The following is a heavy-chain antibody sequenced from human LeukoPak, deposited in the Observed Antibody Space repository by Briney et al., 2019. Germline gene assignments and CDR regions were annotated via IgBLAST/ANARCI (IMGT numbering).Heavy chain of an antibody. CDR2: IIPIFGTA. CDR1: GGTFSSYA. CDR3: ARPKPVSSIAAPGYYYYYMDV. V-gene: IGHV1-69*05. Sequence: GASVKVSCKASGGTFSSYAISWVRQAPGQGREWMGGIIPIFGTANYAQKFQGRVTITTDESTSTAYMELSSLRSEGTAVYYCARPKPVSSIAAPGYYYYYMDVWGKGTTVTVSS. D-gene: IGHD6-6*01. J-gene: IGHJ6*03.